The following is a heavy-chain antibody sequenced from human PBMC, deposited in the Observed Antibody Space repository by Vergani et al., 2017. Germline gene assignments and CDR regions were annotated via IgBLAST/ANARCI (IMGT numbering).Heavy chain of an antibody. CDR1: GFTFSSYE. Sequence: EVQLVESGGGLVQPGGSLRLFCAASGFTFSSYEMNWVRQAPGKGLEWVSYISSSGSTIYYADSVKGRFTISRDNAKNSLYLQMNSLRAEDTAVYYCAREIRPLPGGGDYWGQGTLVTVSS. J-gene: IGHJ4*02. D-gene: IGHD1-14*01. CDR3: AREIRPLPGGGDY. CDR2: ISSSGSTI. V-gene: IGHV3-48*03.